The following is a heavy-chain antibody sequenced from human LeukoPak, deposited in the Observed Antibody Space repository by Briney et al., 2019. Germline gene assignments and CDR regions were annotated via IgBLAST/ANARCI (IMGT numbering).Heavy chain of an antibody. CDR1: GFTVSSNY. CDR3: ARGVPAAIYYFDY. Sequence: GGSLRLSCAASGFTVSSNYMSWVRQAPGKGLEWVSVIYSDGSTYYAGSVKGRFTISRDNSKNTLYLQMNSLRAEDTAVYYCARGVPAAIYYFDYWGQGTLVTVSS. D-gene: IGHD2-2*01. J-gene: IGHJ4*02. V-gene: IGHV3-66*01. CDR2: IYSDGST.